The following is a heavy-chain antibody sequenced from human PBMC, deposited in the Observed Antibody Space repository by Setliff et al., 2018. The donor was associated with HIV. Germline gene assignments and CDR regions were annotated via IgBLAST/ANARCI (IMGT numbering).Heavy chain of an antibody. CDR2: IRRNTYGGTT. CDR3: ARAVVNSNFYYYMDV. Sequence: PGGSLRLSCAASGFTFSSYCMNWVRQAPGKGLEWLGFIRRNTYGGTTEYAASLEGRFTISRDDSKNVAYLQMNSLKTEDPAVYYCARAVVNSNFYYYMDVWGKGTTVTVSS. V-gene: IGHV3-49*04. CDR1: GFTFSSYC. D-gene: IGHD2-15*01. J-gene: IGHJ6*03.